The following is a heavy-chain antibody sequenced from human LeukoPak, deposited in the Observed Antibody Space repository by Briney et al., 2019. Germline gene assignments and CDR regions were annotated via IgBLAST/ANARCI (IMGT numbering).Heavy chain of an antibody. D-gene: IGHD3-10*01. CDR3: ASLKEIGENEKTPYDH. V-gene: IGHV4-34*01. CDR2: INHIGST. J-gene: IGHJ4*02. Sequence: PEAPSLTCALYGGSFSGYYSRSIRQPPRKGLEWGVEINHIGSTNYNPSLKSRATTSVDTSKNQFSLKLSSVAGADTAVYYFASLKEIGENEKTPYDHWGQGTLVTVSS. CDR1: GGSFSGYY.